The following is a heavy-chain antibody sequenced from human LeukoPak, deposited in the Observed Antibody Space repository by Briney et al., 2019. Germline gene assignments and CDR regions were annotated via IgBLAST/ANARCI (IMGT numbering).Heavy chain of an antibody. CDR2: ISSSSSYI. D-gene: IGHD2-2*02. J-gene: IGHJ1*01. V-gene: IGHV3-21*01. CDR3: ARACSSTSCYKYFQH. CDR1: GSTFSNFW. Sequence: PGGSLRLSCAASGSTFSNFWMNWVRQAPGKGLEWVSSISSSSSYIYYADSVKGRFTISRDNAKNSLYLQMNSLRAEDTAVYYCARACSSTSCYKYFQHWGQGTLVTVSS.